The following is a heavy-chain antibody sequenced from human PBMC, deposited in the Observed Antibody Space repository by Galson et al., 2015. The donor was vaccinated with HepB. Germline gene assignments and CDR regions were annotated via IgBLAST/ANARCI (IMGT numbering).Heavy chain of an antibody. CDR3: ARGSAAGTWGYGMDV. D-gene: IGHD6-13*01. CDR2: ISYDGSID. V-gene: IGHV3-30*04. Sequence: LRLSCAASGFTFSSYPMHWVRQAPGKGPEWVAVISYDGSIDYYADAVKGQSTISRDNPKNTVYLQMSSLRPEETAVYYCARGSAAGTWGYGMDVWGQGTTVSVSS. CDR1: GFTFSSYP. J-gene: IGHJ6*02.